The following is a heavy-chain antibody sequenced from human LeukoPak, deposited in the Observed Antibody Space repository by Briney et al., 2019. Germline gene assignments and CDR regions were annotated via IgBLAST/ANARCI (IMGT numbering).Heavy chain of an antibody. D-gene: IGHD6-19*01. J-gene: IGHJ6*03. V-gene: IGHV5-51*01. CDR3: ARQLRIAVAGTKYYYYYYYMDV. CDR1: GYAFTSYW. Sequence: GGSLKISCKGSGYAFTSYWIAWVRPMPGKGLEWMGIIYPGDSDTRYSPSFQGQVTISADKSISTAYLQWSSLKASDTAMYYYARQLRIAVAGTKYYYYYYYMDVWGKGTTVTVSS. CDR2: IYPGDSDT.